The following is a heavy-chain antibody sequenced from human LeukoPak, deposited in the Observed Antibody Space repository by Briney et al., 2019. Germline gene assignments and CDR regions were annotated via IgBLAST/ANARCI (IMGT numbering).Heavy chain of an antibody. D-gene: IGHD2-2*01. J-gene: IGHJ4*02. CDR1: GYTFTGYF. CDR2: INPNSGGT. CDR3: ASSIVYCSSTSCYFN. Sequence: ASVRVSCKASGYTFTGYFMHWVRQAPGQGLEWMGWINPNSGGTNYAQKFQGRVTMTRDTSISTAYMELSRLRSDDTAVYYCASSIVYCSSTSCYFNWGQGTLVTVSS. V-gene: IGHV1-2*02.